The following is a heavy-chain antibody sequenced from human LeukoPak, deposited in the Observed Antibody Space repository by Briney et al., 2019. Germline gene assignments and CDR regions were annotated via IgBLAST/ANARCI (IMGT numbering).Heavy chain of an antibody. CDR3: ASGPTFYSGRDLSVQDY. J-gene: IGHJ4*02. V-gene: IGHV3-33*01. CDR1: GFTFSSYG. D-gene: IGHD3-10*01. CDR2: IWYDGSNK. Sequence: PGGSLRLSCAASGFTFSSYGMHWVRQAPGKGLEWVAVIWYDGSNKYYAESLKGRFTISRDNSKNTLYLQMNSLRAEDTAVYYCASGPTFYSGRDLSVQDYWGQGTLVTVSS.